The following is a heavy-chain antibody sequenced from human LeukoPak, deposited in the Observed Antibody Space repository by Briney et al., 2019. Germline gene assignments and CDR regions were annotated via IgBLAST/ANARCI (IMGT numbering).Heavy chain of an antibody. D-gene: IGHD3-9*01. V-gene: IGHV4-31*03. J-gene: IGHJ4*02. Sequence: PSQTLSLTCTVSGGSISSGGYYWSWIRQHPGKGLEWIGYIYYSGSTYYNPSLKSRVTISVGTSKNQFSPKLSSVTAADTAVYYCARGGLRYFDWLLDYWGQGTLVTVSS. CDR3: ARGGLRYFDWLLDY. CDR2: IYYSGST. CDR1: GGSISSGGYY.